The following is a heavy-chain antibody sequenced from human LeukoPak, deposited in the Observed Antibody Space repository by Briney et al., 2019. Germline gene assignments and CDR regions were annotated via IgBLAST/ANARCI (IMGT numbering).Heavy chain of an antibody. V-gene: IGHV4-39*07. D-gene: IGHD1-26*01. CDR2: IYYSGST. CDR3: ARDDSGSYNRAFDI. Sequence: TPSETLSLTCTVSGGSISRSSYYWGWIRQPPGKGLEWIGSIYYSGSTYYNPSLKSRVTISVDTSKNQFSPKLSSATAADTAVYYCARDDSGSYNRAFDIWGQGTMVTVSS. J-gene: IGHJ3*02. CDR1: GGSISRSSYY.